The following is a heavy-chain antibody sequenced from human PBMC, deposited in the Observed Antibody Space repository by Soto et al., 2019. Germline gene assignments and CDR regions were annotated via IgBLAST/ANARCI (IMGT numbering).Heavy chain of an antibody. CDR3: ARSGVPNAFDI. CDR2: INHSGST. J-gene: IGHJ3*02. Sequence: PSETLSLTCTVSGGSISSYYWSWIRQPPGKGLEWIGEINHSGSTNYNPSLKSRVTISVDKSKNQFSLKLSSVTAADTAVYYCARSGVPNAFDIWGQGTMVTVSS. V-gene: IGHV4-34*01. CDR1: GGSISSYY. D-gene: IGHD3-10*01.